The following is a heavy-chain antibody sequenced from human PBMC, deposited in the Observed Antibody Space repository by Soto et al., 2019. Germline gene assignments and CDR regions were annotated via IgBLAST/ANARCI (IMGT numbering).Heavy chain of an antibody. CDR3: AKDKPGTTSFDY. CDR1: GFTISSYA. Sequence: LRLSCAASGFTISSYAMSWVRQAPGKGLEWVSAISDRGDTTHYADSVKGRFTISRDTSKNTLYLQMNTLRAEDTAVYYCAKDKPGTTSFDYWGRGTPVTVSS. D-gene: IGHD1-1*01. CDR2: ISDRGDTT. J-gene: IGHJ4*02. V-gene: IGHV3-23*01.